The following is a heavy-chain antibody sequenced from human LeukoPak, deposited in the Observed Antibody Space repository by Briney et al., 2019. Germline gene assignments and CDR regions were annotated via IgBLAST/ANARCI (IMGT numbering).Heavy chain of an antibody. CDR3: ATAFYDFWSGSPMDV. CDR1: GYTLTELS. V-gene: IGHV1-24*01. CDR2: FDPEDGET. D-gene: IGHD3-3*01. J-gene: IGHJ6*03. Sequence: ASVKVSCKVSGYTLTELSMHWVRQAPGKGLEWMGGFDPEDGETIYAQKFQGRVTMTEDTSTDTAYTELSSLRSEDTAVYYCATAFYDFWSGSPMDVWGKGTTVTVSS.